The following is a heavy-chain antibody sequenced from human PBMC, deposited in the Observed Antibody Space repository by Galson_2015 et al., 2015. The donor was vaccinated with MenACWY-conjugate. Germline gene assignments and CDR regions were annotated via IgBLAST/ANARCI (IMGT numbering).Heavy chain of an antibody. CDR3: ATDRGYSSGWYEGDL. D-gene: IGHD6-19*01. CDR2: IYSGGRT. V-gene: IGHV3-53*01. CDR1: GFTVSRNY. J-gene: IGHJ5*02. Sequence: SLRLSCAASGFTVSRNYMYWVRQAPGKGLEWVSLIYSGGRTDYADFVKGRFTISRDSSKDTLYLQMNSLRAEDTAVYYCATDRGYSSGWYEGDLWGQGTPVTVSS.